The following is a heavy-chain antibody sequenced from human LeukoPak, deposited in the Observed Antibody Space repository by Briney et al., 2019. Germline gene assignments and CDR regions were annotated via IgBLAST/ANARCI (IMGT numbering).Heavy chain of an antibody. Sequence: MTSETLSLTCTVSGGSISRYYWSWIRQPPGKGLEWIGYIYYSGSTKYKPSLKSRVTISVDTSKNQFSLRLSSVTAADTAVYYCARQVDELRWFDPWGQGTLVTVSS. J-gene: IGHJ5*02. CDR1: GGSISRYY. V-gene: IGHV4-59*08. CDR3: ARQVDELRWFDP. D-gene: IGHD1-26*01. CDR2: IYYSGST.